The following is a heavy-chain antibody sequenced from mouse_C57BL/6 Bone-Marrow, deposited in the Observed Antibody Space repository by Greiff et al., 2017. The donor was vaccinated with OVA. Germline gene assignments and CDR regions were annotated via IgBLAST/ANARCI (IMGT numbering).Heavy chain of an antibody. CDR1: GYTFTSYW. CDR3: AKIYDGYYGGYYYAMDY. V-gene: IGHV1-64*01. Sequence: VQLQQSGAELVKPGASVKLSCKASGYTFTSYWMHWVKQRPGQGLEWIGMIHPNSGSTNYNEKFKSKATLTVDKSSSTAYMQLSSLTSEDSAVYYCAKIYDGYYGGYYYAMDYWGQGTSVTVSS. D-gene: IGHD2-3*01. CDR2: IHPNSGST. J-gene: IGHJ4*01.